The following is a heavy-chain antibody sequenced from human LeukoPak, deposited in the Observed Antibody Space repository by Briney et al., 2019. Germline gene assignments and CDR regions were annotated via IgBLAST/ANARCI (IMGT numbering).Heavy chain of an antibody. Sequence: SETLSLTCTVSGGSISSGGYYWSWIRQHPGKALEWIGYIYYSGSTNYNPSLKSRVTISVDTSKNQFSLKLSSVTAADTAVYYCAKTVAGYWYFDLWGRGTLVTVSS. CDR1: GGSISSGGYY. CDR3: AKTVAGYWYFDL. V-gene: IGHV4-61*08. D-gene: IGHD6-19*01. CDR2: IYYSGST. J-gene: IGHJ2*01.